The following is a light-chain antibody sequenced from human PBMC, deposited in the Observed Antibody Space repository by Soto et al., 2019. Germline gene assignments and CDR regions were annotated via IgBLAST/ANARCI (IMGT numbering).Light chain of an antibody. CDR1: SSNIGNNY. CDR3: GTWDSSLSAGV. J-gene: IGLJ3*02. V-gene: IGLV1-51*01. Sequence: QSVLTQPPSVSAAPGQKVTISCSGSSSNIGNNYVSWYQQLPGTAPKHLIYDNNVRPSGTPDRFSGSKSGTSATLGITGLQTGDEAHYYCGTWDSSLSAGVFGGGTKLTVL. CDR2: DNN.